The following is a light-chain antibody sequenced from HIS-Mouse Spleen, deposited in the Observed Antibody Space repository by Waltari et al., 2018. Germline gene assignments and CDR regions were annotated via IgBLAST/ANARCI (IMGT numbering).Light chain of an antibody. CDR2: DVS. V-gene: IGLV2-11*01. Sequence: QSALTQPRSVSGSPGQSVTIPCPGTRTYVGGYNYVSWYQQHPGKAPKLMIYDVSKRPSGVPDRFSGSKSGNTASLTISGLQAEDEADYYCCSYAGSYTYVVFGGGTKLTVL. CDR1: RTYVGGYNY. CDR3: CSYAGSYTYVV. J-gene: IGLJ2*01.